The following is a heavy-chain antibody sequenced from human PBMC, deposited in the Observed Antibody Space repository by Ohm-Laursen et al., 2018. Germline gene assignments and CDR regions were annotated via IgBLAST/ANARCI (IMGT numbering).Heavy chain of an antibody. D-gene: IGHD5-12*01. V-gene: IGHV4-34*01. CDR3: AREPYSNRWYLDY. Sequence: SDTLSLTCPVYGGSFSGYYWSWIRQPPGKGLEWIGEINHSGSTNYNPSLKSRVSISVDTSKNQFSLYLSSVTAADTAVYYCAREPYSNRWYLDYWGQGTLVTVSS. CDR2: INHSGST. CDR1: GGSFSGYY. J-gene: IGHJ4*02.